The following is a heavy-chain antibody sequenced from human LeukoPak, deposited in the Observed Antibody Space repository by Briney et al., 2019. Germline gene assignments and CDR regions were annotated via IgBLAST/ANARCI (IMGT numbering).Heavy chain of an antibody. V-gene: IGHV1-18*01. Sequence: GASVKVSCKASGYTFTSYGISWVRQAPGQGLEWMGWISAYNGNTNYAQKLQGRVTMTTDTSTSTAYMELRSLRSDDTAVYYCARDPQNYYGSGSNAFDIWGQGTMVTVSS. CDR3: ARDPQNYYGSGSNAFDI. CDR1: GYTFTSYG. J-gene: IGHJ3*02. CDR2: ISAYNGNT. D-gene: IGHD3-10*01.